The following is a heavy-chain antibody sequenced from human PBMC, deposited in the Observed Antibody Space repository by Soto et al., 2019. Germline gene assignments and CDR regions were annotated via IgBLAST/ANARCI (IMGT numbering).Heavy chain of an antibody. D-gene: IGHD2-8*01. Sequence: EVRLEESGGGLVEPGGSLRLSCAASGFTVNTFNMNWVRQAPGKGLEWVSSISNYDNTAYADSVKGRFTVSRDNAKNSLFLQMNSLRAEDTAVYYCTLYDALVFDFWGQGALVTVSS. J-gene: IGHJ4*02. CDR2: ISNYDNT. CDR3: TLYDALVFDF. CDR1: GFTVNTFN. V-gene: IGHV3-21*01.